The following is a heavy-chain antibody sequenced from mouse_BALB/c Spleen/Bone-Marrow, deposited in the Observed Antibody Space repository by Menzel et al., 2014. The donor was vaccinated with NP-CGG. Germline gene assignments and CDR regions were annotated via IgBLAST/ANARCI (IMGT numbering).Heavy chain of an antibody. Sequence: VQLQQSGAELARPGASVKMSCKASGYTFTTYTMHWVKQRPGQGLEWIGYINPSSGYTNYNQKFKDTATLTADKPSSTAYLQLSSLTSEDSAVYYCARWELGGFEYWGQGTTLTVSS. J-gene: IGHJ2*01. CDR3: ARWELGGFEY. D-gene: IGHD4-1*01. V-gene: IGHV1-4*01. CDR2: INPSSGYT. CDR1: GYTFTTYT.